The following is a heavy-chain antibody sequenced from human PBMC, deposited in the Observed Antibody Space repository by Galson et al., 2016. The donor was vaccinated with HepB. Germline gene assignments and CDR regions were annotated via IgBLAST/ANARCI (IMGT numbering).Heavy chain of an antibody. CDR3: ARVYSSSGYYRDIDAFDI. CDR2: MNPNSGNT. V-gene: IGHV1-8*01. J-gene: IGHJ3*02. Sequence: SGYTFSSNDINWVRQATGQGLEWMGWMNPNSGNTGYAQKFQDRVTMTRNTSRSTAYMELSSLRSEDTAVYYCARVYSSSGYYRDIDAFDIWGQGTMVTVSS. CDR1: GYTFSSND. D-gene: IGHD6-13*01.